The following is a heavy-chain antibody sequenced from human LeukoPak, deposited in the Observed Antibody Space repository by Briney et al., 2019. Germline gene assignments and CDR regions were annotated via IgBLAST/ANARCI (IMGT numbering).Heavy chain of an antibody. CDR2: IQYDGSYK. Sequence: GGSLRLXCAASGFTFSTYGIHWVRQSPGKGLEWVAFIQYDGSYKFYADSVQGRFSISRDNSKNTLFLQMNSLRAEDTAVYYCAKTSDQLLYSKFDYWGQGTLVTVSS. J-gene: IGHJ4*02. D-gene: IGHD2-2*02. CDR3: AKTSDQLLYSKFDY. CDR1: GFTFSTYG. V-gene: IGHV3-30*02.